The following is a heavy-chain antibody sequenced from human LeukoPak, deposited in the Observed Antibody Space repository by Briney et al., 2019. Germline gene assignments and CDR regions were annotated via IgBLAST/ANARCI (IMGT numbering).Heavy chain of an antibody. CDR3: AKRGVVIRVILVGFHREAYYFES. D-gene: IGHD3/OR15-3a*01. V-gene: IGHV3-23*01. CDR2: ISDSGGST. J-gene: IGHJ4*02. Sequence: GVSLRLSSAVSGITLSNYGMSWVRQAPGKGLEWVAGISDSGGSTKYAGSVKGRFTISRDNPKNTLYLQMNSLRAEDTAVYFCAKRGVVIRVILVGFHREAYYFESWGQGALVTVSS. CDR1: GITLSNYG.